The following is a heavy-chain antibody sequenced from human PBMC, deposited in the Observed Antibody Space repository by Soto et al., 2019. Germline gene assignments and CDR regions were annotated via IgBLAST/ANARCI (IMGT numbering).Heavy chain of an antibody. CDR1: EYTFTSYD. CDR2: MNPNSGNT. CDR3: ARGVKYGHYSRWFDP. J-gene: IGHJ5*02. D-gene: IGHD4-17*01. V-gene: IGHV1-8*01. Sequence: QVQLVQSGAEVKKPGASVKVSCKASEYTFTSYDINWVRLATGQGIEYLGWMNPNSGNTGYVQKFQGRVTMTRNTSISTAYMELSSLRSEDTAVYYCARGVKYGHYSRWFDPWGQGTLVTVSS.